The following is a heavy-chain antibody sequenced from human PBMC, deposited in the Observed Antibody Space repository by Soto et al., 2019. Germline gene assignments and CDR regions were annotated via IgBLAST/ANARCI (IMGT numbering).Heavy chain of an antibody. CDR2: INSDGSST. D-gene: IGHD3-10*01. Sequence: EVHLVESGGGLVQPGGSLRLSCAASGFTFSSYWMHWVRHAPGKGLVWVSRINSDGSSTNYADSVKGQFTISRDNAKNTLYLQMNSLRAEDTAVYYCGRGASGSYRLDYWGQGTLVTVSS. V-gene: IGHV3-74*01. CDR1: GFTFSSYW. CDR3: GRGASGSYRLDY. J-gene: IGHJ4*02.